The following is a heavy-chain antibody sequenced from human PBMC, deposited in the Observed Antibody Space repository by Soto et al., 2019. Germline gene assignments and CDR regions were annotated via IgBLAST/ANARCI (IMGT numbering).Heavy chain of an antibody. CDR3: AGDPDSHYNDSHGYSYP. D-gene: IGHD3-22*01. CDR2: IIPIIGII. J-gene: IGHJ5*02. V-gene: IGHV1-69*08. CDR1: GGTFSTYT. Sequence: QVQLVQSGAEVKKPGSSVKVSCKASGGTFSTYTITWVRQAPGQGLEWMGRIIPIIGIINYAQKFQGRVTITADKFTGTAYMELTRLRSDDTAVYYCAGDPDSHYNDSHGYSYPWGQGTLVTVSS.